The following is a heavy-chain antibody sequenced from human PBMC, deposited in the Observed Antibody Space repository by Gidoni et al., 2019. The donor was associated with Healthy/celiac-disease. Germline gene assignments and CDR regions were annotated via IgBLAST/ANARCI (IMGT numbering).Heavy chain of an antibody. Sequence: GQLLEPGGAVVQPGRSLRLPCAAFVFTHRRHAMTRVRQAPGKGRELEAVSSYDGGNKYYADSVTGRFTISGDNSKNTLYLRMNSRRAEDTAVYYCARGEDIGATIVGYYYYGMDVWCQGTTVTVSS. CDR1: VFTHRRHA. J-gene: IGHJ6*02. D-gene: IGHD5-12*01. CDR3: ARGEDIGATIVGYYYYGMDV. V-gene: IGHV3-30*04. CDR2: SSYDGGNK.